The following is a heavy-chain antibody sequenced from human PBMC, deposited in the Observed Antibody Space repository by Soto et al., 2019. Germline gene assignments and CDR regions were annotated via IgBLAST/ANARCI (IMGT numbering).Heavy chain of an antibody. CDR3: ASPTVGYYNGLDV. J-gene: IGHJ6*02. D-gene: IGHD4-4*01. V-gene: IGHV1-69*12. CDR2: IIPILGTA. Sequence: QVQLVQSGAEVKKPGSSVKVSCKASGGTFSTYAISWVRQAPGQGLEWMGGIIPILGTADYAQKFQGRVTITADESTSTGYLELSSLRSEDTAVYYCASPTVGYYNGLDVWGQGTTVTVS. CDR1: GGTFSTYA.